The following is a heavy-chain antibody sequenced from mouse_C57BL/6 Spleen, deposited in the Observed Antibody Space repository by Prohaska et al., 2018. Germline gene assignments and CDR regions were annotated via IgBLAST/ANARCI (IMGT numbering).Heavy chain of an antibody. CDR2: INPNNGGT. V-gene: IGHV1-26*01. CDR3: ARTFDE. Sequence: SVKISCKASGYTFTDYYMNWVKQSHGKSLEWIGDINPNNGGTSYNQKFKGKATWTVDKSSSTAYMELRSLTSEDFAVYYCARTFDEWGQGNTLKVSS. J-gene: IGHJ2*01. CDR1: GYTFTDYY.